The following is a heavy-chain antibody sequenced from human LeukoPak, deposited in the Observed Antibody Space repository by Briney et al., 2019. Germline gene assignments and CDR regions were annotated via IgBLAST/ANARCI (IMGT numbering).Heavy chain of an antibody. CDR3: AKFFRYRIAASDYFDY. Sequence: AGRSLRPSCAASAFTFSSYAMSWVRQAPGKGLEWVSAISGSGGSTYYADPVKGRFTISRDNSKNTLYLQMNSLRAEDTAVYYCAKFFRYRIAASDYFDYWGQGTLVTVSS. J-gene: IGHJ4*02. CDR1: AFTFSSYA. D-gene: IGHD6-6*01. CDR2: ISGSGGST. V-gene: IGHV3-23*01.